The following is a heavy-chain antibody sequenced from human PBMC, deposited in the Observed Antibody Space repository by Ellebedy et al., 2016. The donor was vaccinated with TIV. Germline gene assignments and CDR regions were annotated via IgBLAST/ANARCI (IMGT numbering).Heavy chain of an antibody. CDR3: VRDRDSRGYYSFDS. CDR1: GFTFSSYW. D-gene: IGHD3-22*01. CDR2: INSDGSRT. V-gene: IGHV3-74*01. Sequence: GESLKISCAASGFTFSSYWMHWVRQAPGKGLVWVSLINSDGSRTTYADSVKGRFTISREDAKNTLHRQINSLRAEDTAVYYCVRDRDSRGYYSFDSWGQGTLVTVSS. J-gene: IGHJ4*02.